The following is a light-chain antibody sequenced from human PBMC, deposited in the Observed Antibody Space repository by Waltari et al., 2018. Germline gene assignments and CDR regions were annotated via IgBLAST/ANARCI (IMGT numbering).Light chain of an antibody. CDR1: PGISSA. CDR2: DAS. CDR3: QQFNSYPQSFT. Sequence: AIQLTQSPSSMSASVGDRVTITCRASPGISSALAWYQQKPGKAPKLLIYDASSLESGVQPRFSGSGSGTDFTLTISSLQPEDFATYYCQQFNSYPQSFTVGPGTKVDIK. V-gene: IGKV1-13*02. J-gene: IGKJ3*01.